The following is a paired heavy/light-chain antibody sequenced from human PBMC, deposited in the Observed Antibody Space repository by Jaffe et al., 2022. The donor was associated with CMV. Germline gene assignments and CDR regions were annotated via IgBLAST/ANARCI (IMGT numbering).Heavy chain of an antibody. CDR1: GGSIRSGGYY. D-gene: IGHD2-21*01. V-gene: IGHV4-31*03. Sequence: QVQLQESGPGLVKPSQTLSLNCTVSGGSIRSGGYYWSWIRQFPGKGLEWIGYIYYTGTTYYNPALKSRLTMSVDTSETQFSLKLSSVTAADTAVYYCARDRAIPVGLFEYWGQGALVTVSS. CDR3: ARDRAIPVGLFEY. J-gene: IGHJ4*02. CDR2: IYYTGTT.
Light chain of an antibody. V-gene: IGKV3-20*01. Sequence: EIVLTQSPGTLSLSPGDRATLSCRASQTVTTNNLAWYQQRPGQPPRLLMYDASRRATGIPDRFSGSGSGTDFTLTINRLEPEDFAVYFCQQYGQSLTWTFGQGTKVEFK. CDR2: DAS. J-gene: IGKJ1*01. CDR3: QQYGQSLTWT. CDR1: QTVTTNN.